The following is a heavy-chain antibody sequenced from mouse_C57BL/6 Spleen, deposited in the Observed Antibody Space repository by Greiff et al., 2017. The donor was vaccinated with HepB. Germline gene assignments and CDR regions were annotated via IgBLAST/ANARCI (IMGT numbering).Heavy chain of an antibody. CDR1: GFTFTDYY. Sequence: EVKLVESGGGLVQPGGSLSLSCAASGFTFTDYYMSWVRQPPGKALEWLGFIRNKANGYTTEYSASVKGRFTISRDNSQSILYLQMNALRAEDSATYYCARWDDYDGFDYWGQGTTLTVSS. D-gene: IGHD2-4*01. CDR3: ARWDDYDGFDY. V-gene: IGHV7-3*01. J-gene: IGHJ2*01. CDR2: IRNKANGYTT.